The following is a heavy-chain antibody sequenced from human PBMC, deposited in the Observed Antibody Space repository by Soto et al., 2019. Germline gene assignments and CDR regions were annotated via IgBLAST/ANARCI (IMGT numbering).Heavy chain of an antibody. Sequence: PGGSLRLSCSASGFTFSSYAMHWVRQAPGKGLEYVSAISSNGGSTYYADSVKGRFTISRDNSKNTLYLQMSSLRAEDTAVYYCVIEGYCSGGSCPPFDYWGQGTLVTVSS. J-gene: IGHJ4*02. CDR1: GFTFSSYA. V-gene: IGHV3-64D*06. D-gene: IGHD2-15*01. CDR2: ISSNGGST. CDR3: VIEGYCSGGSCPPFDY.